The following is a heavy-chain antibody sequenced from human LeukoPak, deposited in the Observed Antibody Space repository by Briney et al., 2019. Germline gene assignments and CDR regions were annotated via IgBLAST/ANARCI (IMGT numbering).Heavy chain of an antibody. CDR3: ARVSQNKYYYDSSGYYPGC. D-gene: IGHD3-22*01. CDR2: MNPNSGNT. CDR1: GYTFTSYD. J-gene: IGHJ4*02. V-gene: IGHV1-8*01. Sequence: ASVKVSCKASGYTFTSYDINWVRQATGQGLEWMGWMNPNSGNTGYAQKFQGRVTMTRNTSISTAYMELSSLRSEDTAVYYCARVSQNKYYYDSSGYYPGCWGQGTLVTVSS.